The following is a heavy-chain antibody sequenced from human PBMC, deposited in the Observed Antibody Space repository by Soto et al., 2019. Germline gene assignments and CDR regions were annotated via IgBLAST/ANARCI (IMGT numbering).Heavy chain of an antibody. Sequence: QLQLQESGPGLVKPSETLSLTCTVSGGSISSSSYYWGWIRQPPGKGLEWIGSIYYSGSTYYNPSLKSRVTISVDTSKNQFSLKLSSVTAADTAVYYCARHLYQPRIYDSSGYYSGPYWYFDLWGRGTLVTVSS. V-gene: IGHV4-39*01. CDR1: GGSISSSSYY. J-gene: IGHJ2*01. CDR3: ARHLYQPRIYDSSGYYSGPYWYFDL. D-gene: IGHD3-22*01. CDR2: IYYSGST.